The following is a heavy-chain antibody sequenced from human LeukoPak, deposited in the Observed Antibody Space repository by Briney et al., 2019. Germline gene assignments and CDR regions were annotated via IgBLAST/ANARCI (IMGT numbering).Heavy chain of an antibody. J-gene: IGHJ6*02. CDR2: INHSGST. D-gene: IGHD1-26*01. CDR3: ARSRDTTNYYGMDV. Sequence: SETLSLTCAVYGGSFSGYYWSWIRQPPGKGLEWIGEINHSGSTNYSPSLKSRVTISVDTSKNQFSLKLSSVTAADTAVYYCARSRDTTNYYGMDVWGQGTTVTVSS. V-gene: IGHV4-34*01. CDR1: GGSFSGYY.